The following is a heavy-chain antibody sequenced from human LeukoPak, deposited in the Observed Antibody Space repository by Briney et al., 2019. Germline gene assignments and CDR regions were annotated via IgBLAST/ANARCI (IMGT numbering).Heavy chain of an antibody. J-gene: IGHJ4*02. CDR1: GGSFSGYY. D-gene: IGHD6-19*01. V-gene: IGHV4-34*01. CDR3: ARGIAVAGGVDY. CDR2: INHSGST. Sequence: PSETLSLTCAVYGGSFSGYYWSWIRQPPGKGLEWIGEINHSGSTNYNPSLKSRVTISVDTSKNQFSLKLSSVTAADTAVYYCARGIAVAGGVDYWGQGTLVTVCS.